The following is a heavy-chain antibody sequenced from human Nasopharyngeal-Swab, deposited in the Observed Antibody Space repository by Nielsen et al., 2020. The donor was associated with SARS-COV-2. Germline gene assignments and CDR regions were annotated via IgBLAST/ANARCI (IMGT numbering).Heavy chain of an antibody. CDR3: TIGENYYGSGSQRGY. V-gene: IGHV3-15*01. J-gene: IGHJ4*02. CDR1: GFTFSNAW. CDR2: IKSKTDGGTT. D-gene: IGHD3-10*01. Sequence: GESLKISCAASGFTFSNAWMSWVRQAPGKGLEWVGRIKSKTDGGTTDYAAPVKGRFTISRDDSKNTLYLQMNSLKTEDTAVYYCTIGENYYGSGSQRGYWGQGTLVTVSS.